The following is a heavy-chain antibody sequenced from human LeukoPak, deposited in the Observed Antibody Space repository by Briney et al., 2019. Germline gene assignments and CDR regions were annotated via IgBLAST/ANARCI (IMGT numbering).Heavy chain of an antibody. J-gene: IGHJ4*02. D-gene: IGHD2-2*01. CDR1: GFTFSYYY. Sequence: GGSLRLSCAASGFTFSYYYMSGVRQAPGKGLEWVSAISGSGGSTYYADSVKGRFTISRDNSKNTLYLQMNSLRAEDTAVYYCAKDLVDGDYFDYWGQGTLVTVSS. CDR2: ISGSGGST. CDR3: AKDLVDGDYFDY. V-gene: IGHV3-23*01.